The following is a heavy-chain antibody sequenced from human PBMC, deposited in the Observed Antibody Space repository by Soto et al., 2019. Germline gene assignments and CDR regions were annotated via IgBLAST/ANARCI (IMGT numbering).Heavy chain of an antibody. V-gene: IGHV3-30-3*01. D-gene: IGHD3-22*01. CDR3: SRAPFASSGYFAD. J-gene: IGHJ4*02. CDR1: GFTFSRYS. CDR2: ISYDETNE. Sequence: GGSLRLSCAASGFTFSRYSVHWVRQAPGKGLEWVAAISYDETNESYADSVKGRFTISRDNSKNTMFLQMSSLRPEDTAVYFCSRAPFASSGYFADWGQGTLVTVSS.